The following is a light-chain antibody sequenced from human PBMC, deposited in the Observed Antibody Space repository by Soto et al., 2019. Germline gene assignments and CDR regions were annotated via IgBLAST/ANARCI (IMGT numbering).Light chain of an antibody. V-gene: IGLV2-23*02. Sequence: QSALTQPASVSGSPGQSITISCTGTSSDVGSYNLVSWYQQHPGKAPKLMIYEVSKRPSGVSNRFSGSKSGNTASLTISGLQAEDEADYYCCSYAGSSTFPYWVFGGGTTLTVL. J-gene: IGLJ3*02. CDR2: EVS. CDR1: SSDVGSYNL. CDR3: CSYAGSSTFPYWV.